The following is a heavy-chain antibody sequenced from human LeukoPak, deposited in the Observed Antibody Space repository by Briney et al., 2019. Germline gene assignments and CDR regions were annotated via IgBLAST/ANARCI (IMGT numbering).Heavy chain of an antibody. V-gene: IGHV3-30*18. CDR2: ISLDGSSK. CDR3: AKQGSCSGGSCYAHHFDS. J-gene: IGHJ4*02. CDR1: GFSFSNYG. Sequence: PGGSLRLSCAASGFSFSNYGTHWVRQAPGKGLEWVALISLDGSSKYYADSVKGRFTISRDNSKNTLYLQMNSLRDEDTAVYHCAKQGSCSGGSCYAHHFDSWGRGTLVIVSS. D-gene: IGHD2-15*01.